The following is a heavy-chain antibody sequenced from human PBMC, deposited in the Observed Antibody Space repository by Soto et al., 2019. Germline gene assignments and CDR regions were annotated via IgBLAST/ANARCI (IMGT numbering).Heavy chain of an antibody. V-gene: IGHV4-30-2*01. CDR1: GGSISSGGYS. CDR2: IYHSGST. CDR3: AREKGPYGMDV. Sequence: SETLSLTCTVSGGSISSGGYSWSWIRQPPGEGLEWIGYIYHSGSTYYNPSLKSRVTISVDRSKNQFSLKLSSVTAADTAVYYCAREKGPYGMDVWGQGTTVTVS. J-gene: IGHJ6*02.